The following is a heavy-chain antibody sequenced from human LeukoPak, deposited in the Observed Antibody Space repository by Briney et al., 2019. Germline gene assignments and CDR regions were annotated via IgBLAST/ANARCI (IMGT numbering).Heavy chain of an antibody. CDR3: ASAQRYCSSTSCYGDWYFDL. Sequence: PSETLSLTCAVYGGSFSGYYWSWIRQPPGKGLEWIGEINHSGSTNYNPSLKSRVTISVDTSKNQFSLKLSSVTAADTAVYYCASAQRYCSSTSCYGDWYFDLWGRGTLVTVSS. J-gene: IGHJ2*01. CDR1: GGSFSGYY. D-gene: IGHD2-2*01. V-gene: IGHV4-34*01. CDR2: INHSGST.